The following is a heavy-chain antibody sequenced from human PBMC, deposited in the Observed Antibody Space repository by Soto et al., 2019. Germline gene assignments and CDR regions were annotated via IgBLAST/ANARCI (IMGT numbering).Heavy chain of an antibody. CDR2: INPKSGAT. J-gene: IGHJ4*02. Sequence: ASVKVSCKASGYTFTDYYMHWVRQAPGQGLEWMGWINPKSGATNYAQKFQGRVSMTGDTSVNTAYMEMTRLTSDDTALYYCARDQESHSGNYPQDYWGQGTLVTVSS. CDR3: ARDQESHSGNYPQDY. V-gene: IGHV1-2*02. D-gene: IGHD3-10*01. CDR1: GYTFTDYY.